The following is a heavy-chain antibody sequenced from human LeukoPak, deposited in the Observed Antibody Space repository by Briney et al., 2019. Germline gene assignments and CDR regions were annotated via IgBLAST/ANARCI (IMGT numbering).Heavy chain of an antibody. CDR3: ARGRWLRSAFDY. Sequence: SETLSLTCAVYGGSFSGYYWTWIRQPPGKGLEWLGEINHSGSTNYNPSLKSRVTISVDTSKDHFSLKLSSVTAADTAVYYCARGRWLRSAFDYWGQGTLVTASS. CDR2: INHSGST. CDR1: GGSFSGYY. V-gene: IGHV4-34*01. J-gene: IGHJ4*02. D-gene: IGHD5-12*01.